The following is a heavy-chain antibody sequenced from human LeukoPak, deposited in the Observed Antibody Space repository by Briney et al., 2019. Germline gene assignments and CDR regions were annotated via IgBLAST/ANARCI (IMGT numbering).Heavy chain of an antibody. V-gene: IGHV4-4*07. CDR3: ARETGSSRWFDP. Sequence: SETLSLTCTVSGHSNSRYYGSWIRQAAGKGLEWIGRIHTSGSTNYNPSLKSRVTMSVDISKNQFSLNLTSVTAADTAVYYCARETGSSRWFDPWGQGTLVTVSS. J-gene: IGHJ5*02. CDR1: GHSNSRYY. D-gene: IGHD1-26*01. CDR2: IHTSGST.